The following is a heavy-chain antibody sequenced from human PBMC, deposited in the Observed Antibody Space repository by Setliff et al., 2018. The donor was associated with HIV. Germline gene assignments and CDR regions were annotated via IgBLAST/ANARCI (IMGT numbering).Heavy chain of an antibody. D-gene: IGHD3-10*01. V-gene: IGHV3-7*01. Sequence: PGGSLRLSCEASGFPFSAYAFSWVRQAPGKGLEWVANIGQDGSEKNYVDSVKGRFTISRDNAKNSMDLQMNSLRAEDTAIYYCARKLRPGHGVDVWGQGTTVTVSS. CDR2: IGQDGSEK. CDR3: ARKLRPGHGVDV. CDR1: GFPFSAYA. J-gene: IGHJ6*02.